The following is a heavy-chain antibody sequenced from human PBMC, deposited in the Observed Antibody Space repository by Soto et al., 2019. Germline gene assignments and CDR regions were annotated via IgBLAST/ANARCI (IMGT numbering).Heavy chain of an antibody. CDR2: ISGSGGSK. CDR1: GFTFSSYA. Sequence: EVQLLESGGGLVQPGGSLRLSCAASGFTFSSYAMSWVRQAPGKGLEWVSAISGSGGSKYYADSVKGRFTISRDNSKNTLYLQINSLRAEDTAVYYCAGALGNHSSYGMDVWGQGTTVTVSS. V-gene: IGHV3-23*01. J-gene: IGHJ6*02. CDR3: AGALGNHSSYGMDV. D-gene: IGHD4-4*01.